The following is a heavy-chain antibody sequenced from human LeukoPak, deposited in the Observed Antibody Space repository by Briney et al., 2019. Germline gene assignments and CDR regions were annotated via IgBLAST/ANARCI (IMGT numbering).Heavy chain of an antibody. D-gene: IGHD3-10*01. CDR2: INHSAST. J-gene: IGHJ4*02. V-gene: IGHV4-34*01. CDR1: GGSFSGYY. Sequence: SETLSLTCAVYGGSFSGYYWSWIRQPPGKGLEWIGEINHSASTNYNPSLKSRVTISVDTSKNQFSLKLSSVTAADTAIYYCARLDASLAHISGSYPDYWGQGTLVTVSS. CDR3: ARLDASLAHISGSYPDY.